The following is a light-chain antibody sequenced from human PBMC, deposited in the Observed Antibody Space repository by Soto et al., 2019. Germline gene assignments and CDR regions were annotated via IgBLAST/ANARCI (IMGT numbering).Light chain of an antibody. J-gene: IGLJ1*01. V-gene: IGLV3-21*02. Sequence: SYELTQTSSVSVAPGQTARISCGGTNIGGKSVNWYQQKPGQAPVVVVYDDSDRPSGIPERFSGSNSGNTATLTISSVEAGDEADYHCQVWDDNSDHHVFGTGTKLTVL. CDR3: QVWDDNSDHHV. CDR2: DDS. CDR1: NIGGKS.